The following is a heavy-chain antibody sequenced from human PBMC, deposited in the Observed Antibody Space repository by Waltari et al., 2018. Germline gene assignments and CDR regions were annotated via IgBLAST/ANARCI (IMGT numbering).Heavy chain of an antibody. Sequence: QVQLVQSGAEVKKPGASVKVSCKASGYTFTGYYMHWVRQAPGQGHGWRQRIRSSSGSTNDAQKYTDRDTMNGNASISTAYVEMSRLRTDSTADYDCARSTGAWRQTDSNAFDIWGQGTMVTGAS. V-gene: IGHV1-2*06. D-gene: IGHD4-17*01. CDR3: ARSTGAWRQTDSNAFDI. J-gene: IGHJ3*02. CDR1: GYTFTGYY. CDR2: IRSSSGST.